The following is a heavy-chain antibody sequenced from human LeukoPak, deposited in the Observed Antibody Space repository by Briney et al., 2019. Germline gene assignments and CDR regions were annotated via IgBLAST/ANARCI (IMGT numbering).Heavy chain of an antibody. CDR2: ISSSGSTI. Sequence: PGGSLRLSCAASGFTFSSYEMNWVRQAPGKGLEWVSYISSSGSTIYYADSVKGRFTISRDNAKNSLYLQMNSLRAEDTAVYYCARDGGDDYYYYGMDVWGQGTTVTVSS. CDR1: GFTFSSYE. D-gene: IGHD2-21*02. V-gene: IGHV3-48*03. CDR3: ARDGGDDYYYYGMDV. J-gene: IGHJ6*02.